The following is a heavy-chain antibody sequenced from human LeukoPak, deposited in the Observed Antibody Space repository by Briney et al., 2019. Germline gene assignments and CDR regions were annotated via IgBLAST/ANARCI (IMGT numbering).Heavy chain of an antibody. Sequence: GGSLRLSCAAPGFIFDNYAIHWVRQSPGKGLEWFSLISGDGGSTFYADSVRGRFTISRDNTRKSLSLQMSSLRSEDTALYYCARESETSGWYDYWGQGTLVTVSS. CDR2: ISGDGGST. J-gene: IGHJ4*02. D-gene: IGHD6-19*01. CDR3: ARESETSGWYDY. CDR1: GFIFDNYA. V-gene: IGHV3-43*02.